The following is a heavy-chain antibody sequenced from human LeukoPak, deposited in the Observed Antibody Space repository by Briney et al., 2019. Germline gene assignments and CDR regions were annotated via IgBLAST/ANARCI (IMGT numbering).Heavy chain of an antibody. Sequence: GGSLRLSCAASGFTFSTYWMNWVRQAPGKGLEWVANIKQDGSEKYYVDSVRGRFTISRDNAKNSLYLQMNSLRAEDTAVYYCARDLGYGGSLDYWGQGTLVTVSS. CDR1: GFTFSTYW. CDR3: ARDLGYGGSLDY. V-gene: IGHV3-7*05. J-gene: IGHJ4*02. CDR2: IKQDGSEK. D-gene: IGHD4-23*01.